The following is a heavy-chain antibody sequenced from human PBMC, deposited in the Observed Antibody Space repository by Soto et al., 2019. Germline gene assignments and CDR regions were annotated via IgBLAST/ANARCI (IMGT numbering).Heavy chain of an antibody. V-gene: IGHV4-61*08. CDR2: IYSSGST. CDR1: DGSVRSGDYY. Sequence: SETLSLTCTVSDGSVRSGDYYWNWIRQPPGKGLEWIGNIYSSGSTNYNPALKSRPTISADKSKKQVSLRLSSVTAADTAIYYCARVLGDYYDSGVYHPVYYFDYWGQGALLTVSS. J-gene: IGHJ4*02. CDR3: ARVLGDYYDSGVYHPVYYFDY. D-gene: IGHD3-22*01.